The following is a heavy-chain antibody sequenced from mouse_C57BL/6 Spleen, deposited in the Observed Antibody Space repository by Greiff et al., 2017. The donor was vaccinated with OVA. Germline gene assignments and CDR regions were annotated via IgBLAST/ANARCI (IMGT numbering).Heavy chain of an antibody. CDR3: ARNDGYYFDY. D-gene: IGHD2-3*01. J-gene: IGHJ2*01. CDR1: GFTFSDYG. Sequence: EVKLMESGGGLVKPGGSLKLSCAASGFTFSDYGMHWVRQAPEKGLEWVAYISSGSSTNYYADTVKGRFTISRDNAKNTLFLQMTSLRSEDTAMYYCARNDGYYFDYWGQGTTLTVSS. CDR2: ISSGSSTN. V-gene: IGHV5-17*01.